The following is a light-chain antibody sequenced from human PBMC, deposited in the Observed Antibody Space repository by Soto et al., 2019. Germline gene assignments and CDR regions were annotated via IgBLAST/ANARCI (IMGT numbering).Light chain of an antibody. CDR3: CSHAGSGTLV. CDR1: SSDVGKYEF. Sequence: QSVLTQPASVSGSPGQSISISCTGTSSDVGKYEFVSWYQQHPGKAPKFIIYEGTKRPSGVSNRFSGSKSGNTASLTISGLQAEDEADYYCCSHAGSGTLVFGGGTKVTVL. CDR2: EGT. V-gene: IGLV2-23*01. J-gene: IGLJ3*02.